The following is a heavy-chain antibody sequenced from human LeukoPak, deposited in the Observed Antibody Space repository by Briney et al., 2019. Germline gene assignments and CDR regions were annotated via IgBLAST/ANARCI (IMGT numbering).Heavy chain of an antibody. CDR2: IKQDGSVK. J-gene: IGHJ6*03. Sequence: GGSLRLSCAASGFTFSSYWMTWVRQAPGKGLEWVANIKQDGSVKYYVDSVKGRFTISRDRAKNSLYLQMNSLSVEDTAVYYCARAMVTTVRSYYYYYMDVWGKGTTVTVSS. D-gene: IGHD4-17*01. CDR3: ARAMVTTVRSYYYYYMDV. CDR1: GFTFSSYW. V-gene: IGHV3-7*01.